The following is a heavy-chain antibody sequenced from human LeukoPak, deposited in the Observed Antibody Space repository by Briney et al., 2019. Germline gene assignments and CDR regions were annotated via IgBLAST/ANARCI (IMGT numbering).Heavy chain of an antibody. J-gene: IGHJ4*02. Sequence: GGSLRLSCAASGFSFSDAWMNWVRQAPGKGLEWVGRIKSKTDGGTTDYAAPVKGRFTISRDDSKNTLYLQMNSLKTEDTAVYYCSTTYYYDSSEGYWGQGTLVTVSS. D-gene: IGHD3-22*01. CDR3: STTYYYDSSEGY. CDR1: GFSFSDAW. V-gene: IGHV3-15*07. CDR2: IKSKTDGGTT.